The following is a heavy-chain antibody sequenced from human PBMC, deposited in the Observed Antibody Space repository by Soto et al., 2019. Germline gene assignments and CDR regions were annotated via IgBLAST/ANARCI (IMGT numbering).Heavy chain of an antibody. CDR3: ARELQWGSAPSYYYYYGMDV. CDR2: IYYSGST. V-gene: IGHV4-31*03. D-gene: IGHD6-19*01. J-gene: IGHJ6*02. CDR1: GGSISSGGYY. Sequence: SETLSLTCTVSGGSISSGGYYWSWIRQHPGKGLEWIGYIYYSGSTYYNPSLKSRVTISVDTSKNQFSLKLSSVTAADTAVYYCARELQWGSAPSYYYYYGMDVRGQGTTVTVSS.